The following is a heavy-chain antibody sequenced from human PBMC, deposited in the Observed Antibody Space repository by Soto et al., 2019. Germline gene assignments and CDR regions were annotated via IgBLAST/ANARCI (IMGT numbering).Heavy chain of an antibody. J-gene: IGHJ4*02. CDR2: ISSSSSYI. CDR1: GFTFSSYS. Sequence: PGGSLRLSWAASGFTFSSYSMNWVRQAPGKGLEWVSSISSSSSYIYYADSVKGRFTISRDNAKNSLYLQMNRLRAEDTAVYYCASLLSLGESSWDYWVQGTLVTFSS. D-gene: IGHD3-16*02. CDR3: ASLLSLGESSWDY. V-gene: IGHV3-21*01.